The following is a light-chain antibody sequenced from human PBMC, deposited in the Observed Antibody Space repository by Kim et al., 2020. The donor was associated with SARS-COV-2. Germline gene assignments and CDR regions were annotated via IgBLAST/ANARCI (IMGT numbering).Light chain of an antibody. CDR3: QQYNDYSDT. CDR1: QSISTW. J-gene: IGKJ1*01. Sequence: DIQMTQSPSTLSASVGDRVTITCRASQSISTWLAWYQQKPGKAPKLLIYDASSLETGVPSRFSGSGSGTEFTLTISSLQPDDFATYYCQQYNDYSDTFGQGTKVDIK. CDR2: DAS. V-gene: IGKV1-5*01.